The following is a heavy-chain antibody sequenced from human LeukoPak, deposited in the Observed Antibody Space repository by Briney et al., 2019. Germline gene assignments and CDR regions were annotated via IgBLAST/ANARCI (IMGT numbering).Heavy chain of an antibody. Sequence: GGSLRLSCAASGFTFSSYEMNWVRQAPGKGLEWVSYISSSGSTIYYADSVKGRFTISRDNAKNSLYLQMNSLRAEDTALYHCARDGYSSRNYYYYMDVWGKGTTVTISS. D-gene: IGHD6-13*01. J-gene: IGHJ6*03. V-gene: IGHV3-48*03. CDR1: GFTFSSYE. CDR2: ISSSGSTI. CDR3: ARDGYSSRNYYYYMDV.